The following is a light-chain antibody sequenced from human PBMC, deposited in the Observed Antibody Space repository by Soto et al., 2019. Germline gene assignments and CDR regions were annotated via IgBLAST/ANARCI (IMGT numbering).Light chain of an antibody. CDR2: DVS. CDR1: SSDVGDYNY. CDR3: SSYTTSNTRQIV. J-gene: IGLJ1*01. Sequence: QSALTQPASVSGSPGQSITISCTGTSSDVGDYNYVSWYQQHPGKAPKLLIYDVSNRPSGVSIRFSGSKSDNTASLTISGLQPEDEADYHCSSYTTSNTRQIVFGTGTKVTVL. V-gene: IGLV2-14*01.